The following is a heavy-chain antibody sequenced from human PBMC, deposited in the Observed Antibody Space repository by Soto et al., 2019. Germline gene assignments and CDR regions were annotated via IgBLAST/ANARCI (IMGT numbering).Heavy chain of an antibody. Sequence: QVQLVQSGAEVKKPGASVRISCKASGYTITCCAMHWVRQAPGQRPEWMGWINAGDGDTKYSQNFQGRLTIIRDTPASTAYMELSSLRSEDTAVYYCVRDGEGQAAAAMVYWGQGTLVTVSS. D-gene: IGHD6-13*01. CDR3: VRDGEGQAAAAMVY. CDR2: INAGDGDT. J-gene: IGHJ4*02. V-gene: IGHV1-3*01. CDR1: GYTITCCA.